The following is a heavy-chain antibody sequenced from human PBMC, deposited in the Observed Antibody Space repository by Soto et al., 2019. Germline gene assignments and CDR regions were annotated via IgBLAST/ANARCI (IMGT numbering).Heavy chain of an antibody. J-gene: IGHJ4*02. CDR2: IWYDGSNK. D-gene: IGHD6-6*01. CDR3: ARGGFEYSSSSRIDY. Sequence: PGGSLRLSCAASGFTFSSYGMHWVRQAPGKGLEWVAVIWYDGSNKYYADSVKGRFTISRDNSKNTLYLQMNSLRAEDTAVYYCARGGFEYSSSSRIDYWGQGTLVTVSS. CDR1: GFTFSSYG. V-gene: IGHV3-33*01.